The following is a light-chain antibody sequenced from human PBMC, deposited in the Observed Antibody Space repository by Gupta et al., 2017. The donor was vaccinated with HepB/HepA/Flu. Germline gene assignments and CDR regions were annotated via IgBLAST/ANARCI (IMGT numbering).Light chain of an antibody. CDR2: DSS. Sequence: EIVLTQSPASLSLSPGERATLSCRASQSVSSYLASYQQKPGQAPRLLMYDSSKRATGIATRFSGSGCSADFSLTIISLEHDDFAVYYCHQYNNWPPTFGHGTKVDIK. CDR3: HQYNNWPPT. V-gene: IGKV3-11*01. J-gene: IGKJ3*01. CDR1: QSVSSY.